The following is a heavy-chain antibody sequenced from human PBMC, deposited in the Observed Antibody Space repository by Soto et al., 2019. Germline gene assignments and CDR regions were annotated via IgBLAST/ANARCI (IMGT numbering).Heavy chain of an antibody. CDR2: ISAYNGNT. CDR3: ARAPIQPFSLLAY. J-gene: IGHJ4*02. D-gene: IGHD5-18*01. V-gene: IGHV1-18*04. Sequence: ASVKVCCNSSVYTFSSYGISCVRRAPGQGLEWMGWISAYNGNTNYAQKLQGRVTMTTDTSTSTAYMELRSLRSDDTAVYYCARAPIQPFSLLAYWGQGTLVTVSS. CDR1: VYTFSSYG.